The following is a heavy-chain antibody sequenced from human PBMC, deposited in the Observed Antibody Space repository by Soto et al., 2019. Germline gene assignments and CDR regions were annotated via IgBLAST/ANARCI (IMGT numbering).Heavy chain of an antibody. Sequence: SETLSLTCTVSGGSISSGDYYWSWIRQPPGKGLEWIGYIYYSGSTYYNPSLKSRVTTSVDTSKNQFSLKLSSVTAADTAVYYCARDRTITNYYYYGMDVWGQGTTVTVSS. CDR1: GGSISSGDYY. D-gene: IGHD1-1*01. V-gene: IGHV4-30-4*01. J-gene: IGHJ6*02. CDR2: IYYSGST. CDR3: ARDRTITNYYYYGMDV.